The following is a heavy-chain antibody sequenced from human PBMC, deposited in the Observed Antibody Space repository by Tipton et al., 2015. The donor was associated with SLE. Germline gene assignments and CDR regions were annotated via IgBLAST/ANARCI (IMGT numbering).Heavy chain of an antibody. CDR1: GGSITSHS. CDR3: ARSPPSQVYDY. Sequence: TLSLTCTVSGGSITSHSWSWIRQPAGKGLEWMGRFYSRGTRNYNPSLKSRVTMSVDTSKNQLSLRLTSMTAADTAVYYCARSPPSQVYDYWGQGNLVTVSS. CDR2: FYSRGTR. J-gene: IGHJ4*02. V-gene: IGHV4-4*07.